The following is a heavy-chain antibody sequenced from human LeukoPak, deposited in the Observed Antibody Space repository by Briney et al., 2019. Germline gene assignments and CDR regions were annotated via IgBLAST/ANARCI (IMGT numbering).Heavy chain of an antibody. V-gene: IGHV1-69*05. CDR2: IIPIFGTA. D-gene: IGHD2-2*02. Sequence: SVKVSCKASGGTFSSYAISWVRQAPGQGLEWMGGIIPIFGTANYAQKLQGRVTMTTDTSTSTAYMELRSLRSEDTAVYYCARSGVPAAIGYFQHWGQGTLVTVSS. J-gene: IGHJ1*01. CDR1: GGTFSSYA. CDR3: ARSGVPAAIGYFQH.